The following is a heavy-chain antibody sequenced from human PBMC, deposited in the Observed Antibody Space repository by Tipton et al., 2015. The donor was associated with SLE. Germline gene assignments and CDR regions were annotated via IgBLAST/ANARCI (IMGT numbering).Heavy chain of an antibody. V-gene: IGHV3-23*01. CDR3: ARTGNFFDAFDM. CDR2: SSGSGATT. Sequence: SLRLSCAASEFTFSIYAMSWVRQAPGKGLEWVSVSSGSGATTYYADSVKGRFTISRDNSKNTLYLQMSSLRAEDTAIYYCARTGNFFDAFDMWGQGTMVTVSS. J-gene: IGHJ3*02. D-gene: IGHD1-7*01. CDR1: EFTFSIYA.